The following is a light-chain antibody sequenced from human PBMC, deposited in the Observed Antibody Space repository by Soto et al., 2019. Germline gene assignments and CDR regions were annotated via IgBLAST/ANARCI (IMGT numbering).Light chain of an antibody. J-gene: IGKJ1*01. CDR3: QQYNDWRT. CDR2: GAS. Sequence: EIVMTQSPATLSVSPGERVTLSCRASQSVSSKLAWYHQKPGQAPRLLIYGASTRATGIPDRFSGSGSGTEFTLTISSLQSEDFAIYYCQQYNDWRTFGQGTKVEIK. CDR1: QSVSSK. V-gene: IGKV3-15*01.